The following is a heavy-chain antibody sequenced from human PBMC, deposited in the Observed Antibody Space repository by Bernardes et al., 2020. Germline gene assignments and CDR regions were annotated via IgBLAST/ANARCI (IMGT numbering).Heavy chain of an antibody. CDR2: IYYSGIT. V-gene: IGHV4-39*01. CDR3: ARRFCGGDCYAHWYFDL. J-gene: IGHJ2*01. Sequence: SETLSLTCTVSAGSIRNRDYYWGWIRQPPGKGLEWIGSIYYSGITYYNPSLKSRVTISVDTSKNQFSLKLSSVTAADTAVYYCARRFCGGDCYAHWYFDLWGRGTLVTVSS. D-gene: IGHD2-21*01. CDR1: AGSIRNRDYY.